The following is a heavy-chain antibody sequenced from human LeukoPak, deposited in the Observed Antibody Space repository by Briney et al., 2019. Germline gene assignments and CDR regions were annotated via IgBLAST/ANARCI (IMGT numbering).Heavy chain of an antibody. CDR1: GFTFSSYA. V-gene: IGHV3-23*01. CDR3: AKDRPITMVRGVIITSWFDP. J-gene: IGHJ5*02. CDR2: ISGSGGST. Sequence: PGGSLRLSCAASGFTFSSYAMSWVRQAPGKGLEWVSAISGSGGSTYYADSVKGRFTISRDNSKNTLYLQMNSLRAEDTAVYYCAKDRPITMVRGVIITSWFDPWGQGTLVTVSS. D-gene: IGHD3-10*01.